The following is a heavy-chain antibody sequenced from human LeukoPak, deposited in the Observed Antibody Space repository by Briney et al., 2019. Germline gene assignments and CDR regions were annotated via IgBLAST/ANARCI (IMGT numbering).Heavy chain of an antibody. CDR3: ARYNGDLSFDI. Sequence: PSETLSLTCTVSGGSVSSGDYYWSWIRQPPGKGLEWIGYIYYSGSTYYNPSLKSRVTISVDTSKNQFSLKLSSVTAADTAVYYCARYNGDLSFDIWGQGTMVTVSS. J-gene: IGHJ3*02. V-gene: IGHV4-30-4*01. CDR1: GGSVSSGDYY. D-gene: IGHD4-17*01. CDR2: IYYSGST.